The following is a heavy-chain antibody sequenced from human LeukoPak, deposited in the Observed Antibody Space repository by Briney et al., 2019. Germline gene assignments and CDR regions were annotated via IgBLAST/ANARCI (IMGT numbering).Heavy chain of an antibody. CDR2: VSAYNGNT. Sequence: GASVKVSCKASVYTFTSYGISWVRQPPAQGLGWMGWVSAYNGNTNYAHKLHGRVTMITDTSTSTAYMEMRSLRSDDTAVYYCAAHSYNWDVPFDYWGQGTLVTVSS. V-gene: IGHV1-18*01. D-gene: IGHD1-1*01. CDR1: VYTFTSYG. J-gene: IGHJ4*02. CDR3: AAHSYNWDVPFDY.